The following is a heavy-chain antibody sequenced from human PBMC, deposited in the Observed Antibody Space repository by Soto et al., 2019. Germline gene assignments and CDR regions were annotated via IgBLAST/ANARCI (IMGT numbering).Heavy chain of an antibody. D-gene: IGHD2-8*01. Sequence: EVQLLESGGGLVQPGGSLRLSCAASGFTFSDYAMSWVRQAPGKGLEWVSGIGGSGSSTSYADSVKGRFTISRDNSKNTLYLQMSSLRVEDTAVYFCANDRGDTVLLVYALDSWGQGTLVTVSS. CDR2: IGGSGSST. J-gene: IGHJ4*02. CDR1: GFTFSDYA. CDR3: ANDRGDTVLLVYALDS. V-gene: IGHV3-23*01.